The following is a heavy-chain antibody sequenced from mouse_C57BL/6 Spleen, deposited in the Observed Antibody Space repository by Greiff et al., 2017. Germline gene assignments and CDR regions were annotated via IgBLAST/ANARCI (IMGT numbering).Heavy chain of an antibody. CDR1: GFSLTSYA. CDR3: ARLDSSGYNYAMDY. Sequence: VKLMESGPGLVAPSQSLSITCTVSGFSLTSYAISWVRQPPGKGLEWLGVIWTGGGTNYNSALKSRLSISKDNSKSQVFLKMNSLQTDDTARYYCARLDSSGYNYAMDYWGQGTSVTVSS. V-gene: IGHV2-9-1*01. D-gene: IGHD3-2*02. J-gene: IGHJ4*01. CDR2: IWTGGGT.